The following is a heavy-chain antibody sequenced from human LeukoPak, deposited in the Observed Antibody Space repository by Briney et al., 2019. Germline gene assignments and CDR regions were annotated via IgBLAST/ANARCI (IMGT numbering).Heavy chain of an antibody. V-gene: IGHV3-11*01. CDR2: ISSSGSTI. CDR1: GFTFSDYY. Sequence: GGSLRLSCAASGFTFSDYYMSWIRQAPGKGLEWVSYISSSGSTIYYADSVKGRFTISRDNAKNSLYLQMNSLRAEDTAVYYCAKDRGVTIFGVVIYRRPGAFDIWGQGTMVTVSS. D-gene: IGHD3-3*01. CDR3: AKDRGVTIFGVVIYRRPGAFDI. J-gene: IGHJ3*02.